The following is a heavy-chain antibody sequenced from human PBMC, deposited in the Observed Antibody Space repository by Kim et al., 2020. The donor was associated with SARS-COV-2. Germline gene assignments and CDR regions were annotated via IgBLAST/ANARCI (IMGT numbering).Heavy chain of an antibody. Sequence: GGSLRLSCAASGFTFSTSTMTWVRQAPGKGLEWVSMITASGDTILYADSVKGRLAISRDNSRNTLYLQMDSLRAEDTAMYYCATDPRWGSGRYGDNWLDP. D-gene: IGHD6-13*01. CDR2: ITASGDTI. J-gene: IGHJ5*02. CDR1: GFTFSTST. CDR3: ATDPRWGSGRYGDNWLDP. V-gene: IGHV3-23*01.